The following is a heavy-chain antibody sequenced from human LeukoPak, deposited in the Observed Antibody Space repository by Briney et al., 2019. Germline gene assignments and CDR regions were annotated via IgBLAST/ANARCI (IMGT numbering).Heavy chain of an antibody. CDR3: ARDDGSYSKGIDY. D-gene: IGHD1-26*01. CDR2: IYYSGST. CDR1: GGSISSYY. V-gene: IGHV4-59*12. J-gene: IGHJ4*02. Sequence: PSETLSLTCTVSGGSISSYYWSWIRQPPGKGLEWIGYIYYSGSTNYNPSLKSRVTISVDTSKNQFSLKLSSVTAADTAVYYCARDDGSYSKGIDYWGQGTLVTVSS.